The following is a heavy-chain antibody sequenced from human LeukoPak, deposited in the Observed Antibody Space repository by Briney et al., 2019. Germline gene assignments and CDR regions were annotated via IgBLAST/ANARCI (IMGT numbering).Heavy chain of an antibody. CDR2: IRSKAYGGTT. D-gene: IGHD3-10*01. V-gene: IGHV3-49*04. Sequence: GGSLRLSCAASGFTFSDYSMNWVRQAPGKGLEWVGFIRSKAYGGTTEYAASVKGRFTISRDDSKSIAYLQMNSLKTEDTAVYYCTRDRSLMRGDYYYYMDVWGKGTTVTVSS. CDR3: TRDRSLMRGDYYYYMDV. CDR1: GFTFSDYS. J-gene: IGHJ6*03.